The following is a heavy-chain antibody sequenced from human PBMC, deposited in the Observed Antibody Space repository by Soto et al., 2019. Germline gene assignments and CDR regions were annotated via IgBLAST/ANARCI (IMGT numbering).Heavy chain of an antibody. V-gene: IGHV4-4*02. CDR1: GVSVSSKNW. CDR3: TKNGYFSTDV. CDR2: IFRSDTT. D-gene: IGHD5-12*01. J-gene: IGHJ3*01. Sequence: SETLSLTCAVSGVSVSSKNWWSWVRQSPGRGLEWIGEIFRSDTTNYNPSLKSRATISVDKSRNQFSLTLTSVTAADTAVYYGTKNGYFSTDVWGQGRMGT.